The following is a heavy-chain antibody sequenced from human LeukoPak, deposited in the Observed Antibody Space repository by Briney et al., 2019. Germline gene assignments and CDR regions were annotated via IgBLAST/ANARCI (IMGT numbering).Heavy chain of an antibody. J-gene: IGHJ5*02. Sequence: PGGPLRLSCAASGFDLNTYEMNWVRQAPGKGLEWIADITISGHTKNYADSVKGRFTISRDNAGTSLYLQMNSLRVEDTGVYYCARGDPHADLWGQGTLVTVSS. CDR3: ARGDPHADL. CDR2: ITISGHTK. CDR1: GFDLNTYE. V-gene: IGHV3-48*03.